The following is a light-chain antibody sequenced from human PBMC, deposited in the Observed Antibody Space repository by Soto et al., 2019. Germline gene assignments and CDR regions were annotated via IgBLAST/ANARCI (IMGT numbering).Light chain of an antibody. CDR2: EVS. CDR1: SSDIGVYNY. Sequence: QSVLTQPPSASGSPGQSVTISCTGTSSDIGVYNYVSWYQQHPGKAPKLMIYEVSERPSGVPDRFSGSKSGNTDSLTVSGLQTEDEADYYCSSYAGSNNLYVFGTGTKLTVL. V-gene: IGLV2-8*01. J-gene: IGLJ1*01. CDR3: SSYAGSNNLYV.